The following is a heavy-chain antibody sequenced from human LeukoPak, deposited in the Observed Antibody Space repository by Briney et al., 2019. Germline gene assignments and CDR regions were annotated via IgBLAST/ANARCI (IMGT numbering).Heavy chain of an antibody. D-gene: IGHD6-13*01. CDR1: GGSIGSSSYY. CDR2: IYYSGST. Sequence: PSETLSLTCTVSGGSIGSSSYYWGWIRQPPGKGLEWIGSIYYSGSTYYNPSLKSRVTISVDTSKNQFSLKLSSVTAADTAVYYCARTGGLYSSSWYNFDYWGQGTLVTVSS. CDR3: ARTGGLYSSSWYNFDY. J-gene: IGHJ4*02. V-gene: IGHV4-39*07.